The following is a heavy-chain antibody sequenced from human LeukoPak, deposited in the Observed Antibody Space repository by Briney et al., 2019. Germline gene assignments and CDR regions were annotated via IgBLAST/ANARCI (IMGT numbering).Heavy chain of an antibody. J-gene: IGHJ6*02. CDR1: GFTFSSYE. V-gene: IGHV3-48*03. CDR3: ARIGTTTRGPAGLDV. Sequence: GGSLRLSCAASGFTFSSYEMNWVRQAPGKGLEWVSYIASGGGANRFYSESVKGRFTISRDNAKNSLCLHMNSLRAEDTGVYYCARIGTTTRGPAGLDVWGQGTTVTVSS. D-gene: IGHD2/OR15-2a*01. CDR2: IASGGGANR.